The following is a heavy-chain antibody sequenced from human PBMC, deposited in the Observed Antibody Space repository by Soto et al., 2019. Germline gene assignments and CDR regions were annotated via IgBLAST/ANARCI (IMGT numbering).Heavy chain of an antibody. CDR1: GGSISSGGYY. CDR3: ASGEDYGDTYYYXMDG. CDR2: IYYSGST. D-gene: IGHD4-17*01. Sequence: PSETLSLTCTVSGGSISSGGYYWSWIRQHPGKGLEWIGYIYYSGSTYYNPSLKSRVTISVDTSKNQFSLKLSSVTAADTAVYYCASGEDYGDTYYYXMDGWGKGTTVTVSS. V-gene: IGHV4-31*03. J-gene: IGHJ6*03.